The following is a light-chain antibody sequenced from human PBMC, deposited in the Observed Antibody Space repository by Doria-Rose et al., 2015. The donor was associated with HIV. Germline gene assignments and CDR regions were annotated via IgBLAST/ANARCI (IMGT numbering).Light chain of an antibody. V-gene: IGKV1-39*01. CDR2: AAS. Sequence: RLTQSPSSLSASVGDRVTITCRASQSISSYLNWYQQKPGKAPKLLIYAASSLQSGVPSRFSGSGSGTDFTLTISSLQPEDFATYYWQQSDSTPYTFGQGTKLE. CDR1: QSISSY. CDR3: QQSDSTPYT. J-gene: IGKJ2*01.